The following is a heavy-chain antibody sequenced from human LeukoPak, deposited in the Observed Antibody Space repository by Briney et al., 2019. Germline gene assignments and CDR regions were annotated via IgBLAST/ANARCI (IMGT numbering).Heavy chain of an antibody. J-gene: IGHJ4*02. CDR3: ARGRGAVDIVATYDY. V-gene: IGHV4-30-4*01. CDR1: GGSISSGDYY. CDR2: IYYSGST. D-gene: IGHD5-12*01. Sequence: PSETLSLTCTVSGGSISSGDYYWSWIRQPPGKGLEWIGCIYYSGSTYYNPSLQSRVIISVNTSKNQFSLKLSSVTAADTAVYYCARGRGAVDIVATYDYWGQGTLVTVSS.